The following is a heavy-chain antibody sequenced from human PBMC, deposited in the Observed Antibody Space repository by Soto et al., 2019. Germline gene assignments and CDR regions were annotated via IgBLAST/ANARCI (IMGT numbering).Heavy chain of an antibody. V-gene: IGHV4-30-4*01. CDR1: GGSINNNGYF. CDR3: ARGPSGDKVDY. J-gene: IGHJ4*02. CDR2: IYNSGST. D-gene: IGHD1-26*01. Sequence: QVQLQESGPGVVEPSQTLSLTCTVSGGSINNNGYFWSWIRQPPGSGLEWIGHIYNSGSTYSNPSLKSRLTISIXTSKNHFSLKLSSVTAADTAVYYCARGPSGDKVDYWGQGTLVTVSS.